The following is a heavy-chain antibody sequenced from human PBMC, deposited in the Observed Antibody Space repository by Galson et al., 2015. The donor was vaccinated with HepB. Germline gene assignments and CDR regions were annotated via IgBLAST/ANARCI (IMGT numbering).Heavy chain of an antibody. J-gene: IGHJ6*02. Sequence: SLRLSCAASGFTFSSYGMHWVRQAPGKGLEWVAVISYDGSNKYYADSVKGRFTISRDNSKNTLYLQMNSLRAEDTAVYYCAKLLSDFWSGHPYYHYGMDVWGQGTTVIVSS. CDR3: AKLLSDFWSGHPYYHYGMDV. CDR2: ISYDGSNK. D-gene: IGHD3-3*01. V-gene: IGHV3-30*18. CDR1: GFTFSSYG.